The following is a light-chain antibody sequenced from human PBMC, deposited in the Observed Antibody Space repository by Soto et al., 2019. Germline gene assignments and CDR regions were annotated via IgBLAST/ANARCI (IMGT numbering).Light chain of an antibody. Sequence: EIVLTQSPGTLSLSPGERATLSCSASQSVSSNLLAWYQEKPGQAPRLLIYGASSRATGIPDRFSGSGSGTDFTLTISRLEPEDFAVYYCQQYGSSPWTFGQGTKVDIK. CDR2: GAS. J-gene: IGKJ1*01. V-gene: IGKV3-20*01. CDR1: QSVSSNL. CDR3: QQYGSSPWT.